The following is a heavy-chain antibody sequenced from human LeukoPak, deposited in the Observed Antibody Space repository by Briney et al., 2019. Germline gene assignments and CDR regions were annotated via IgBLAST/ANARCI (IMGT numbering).Heavy chain of an antibody. Sequence: PGGSLRLSCAASGFTFSDHYMDWVRQAPGKGLEWVGRSRNKANSYTTKYAASVKDRFTISRDDSKNSLYLQMNSMKTEDTAVYYCARTGYSYGSDYWGQGTLVTVSS. V-gene: IGHV3-72*01. J-gene: IGHJ4*02. CDR2: SRNKANSYTT. CDR1: GFTFSDHY. D-gene: IGHD5-18*01. CDR3: ARTGYSYGSDY.